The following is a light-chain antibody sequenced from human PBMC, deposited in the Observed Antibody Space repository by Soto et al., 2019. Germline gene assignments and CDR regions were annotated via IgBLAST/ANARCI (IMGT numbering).Light chain of an antibody. CDR3: QQYNSYSPL. CDR1: QNIKTW. CDR2: DAS. J-gene: IGKJ1*01. V-gene: IGKV1-5*01. Sequence: DFRMTQSPSTLSASVGDTVTITCRASQNIKTWLAWHQQKPGKAPKLLIFDASTLESGVPSRFSGSGSGTDFTLTINILQPDDFATYYCQQYNSYSPLFGQGTKVEIK.